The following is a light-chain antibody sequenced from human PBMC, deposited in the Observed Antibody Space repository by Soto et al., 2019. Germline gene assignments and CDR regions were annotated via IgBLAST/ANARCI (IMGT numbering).Light chain of an antibody. CDR2: DVS. CDR3: SSYTSSSLHV. Sequence: QSVLTQPASVSGSPGPSVTISCPGTSSVVGGYNYVSWYQQHPGKAPKLMIYDVSNRPSGVSNRFSGSKSGNTASLTISGLQAEDEADYYCSSYTSSSLHVFGTGTKVTVL. CDR1: SSVVGGYNY. V-gene: IGLV2-14*03. J-gene: IGLJ1*01.